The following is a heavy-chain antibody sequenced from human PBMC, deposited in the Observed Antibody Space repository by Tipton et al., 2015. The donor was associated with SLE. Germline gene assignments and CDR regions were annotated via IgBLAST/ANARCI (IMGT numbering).Heavy chain of an antibody. V-gene: IGHV4-39*07. CDR2: IYYSGST. CDR1: GGSISSSSYY. D-gene: IGHD2-21*01. CDR3: ASDCGGSDALDI. J-gene: IGHJ3*02. Sequence: TLSLTCTVSGGSISSSSYYWGWIRQPPGKGLEWIGSIYYSGSTYYNPSLKSRVTISVDTSKNQFSLKLSSVTAADTAVYYCASDCGGSDALDIWGQGTMVTVAS.